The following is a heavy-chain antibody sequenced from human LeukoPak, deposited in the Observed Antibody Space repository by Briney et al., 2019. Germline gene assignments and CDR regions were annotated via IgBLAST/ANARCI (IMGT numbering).Heavy chain of an antibody. J-gene: IGHJ5*02. CDR1: GFTFSNAW. CDR3: TTPSDLRASHFDP. D-gene: IGHD3-10*01. Sequence: GGSLRLSCAASGFTFSNAWMSWVRQAPGKGLEWVGRIKSKTDGGTTDYAAPVKGRFTISRDDSKNTLYLQMNSLKTEDTAVYYCTTPSDLRASHFDPWGQGTLVTVSS. V-gene: IGHV3-15*01. CDR2: IKSKTDGGTT.